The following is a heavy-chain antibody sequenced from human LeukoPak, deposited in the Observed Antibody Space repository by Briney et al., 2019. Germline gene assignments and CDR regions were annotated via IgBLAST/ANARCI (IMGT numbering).Heavy chain of an antibody. D-gene: IGHD2-2*01. Sequence: ASVKVSCKASGYTFTSYGISWVRQAPGQGLEWMGWINAGNGNTKYSQKFQGRVTITRDTSASTAYMELSSLRSEDTAVYFCARDQCSSTTCSIDVWGQGTTVTVSS. CDR1: GYTFTSYG. CDR3: ARDQCSSTTCSIDV. V-gene: IGHV1-3*01. J-gene: IGHJ6*02. CDR2: INAGNGNT.